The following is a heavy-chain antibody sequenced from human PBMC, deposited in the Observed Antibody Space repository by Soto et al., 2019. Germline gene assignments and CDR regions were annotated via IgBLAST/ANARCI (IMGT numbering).Heavy chain of an antibody. CDR2: ISANNGNT. D-gene: IGHD2-15*01. CDR3: ARARQRGYCSGGRCYTQRIRLFDY. J-gene: IGHJ4*02. Sequence: ASVKVSCKASGYTFTSYYMHWVQQAPGQGLEWMGIISANNGNTNYAQKLQGRVTMTTDTSTSTAYMELRSLRSDDTAVYYCARARQRGYCSGGRCYTQRIRLFDYWGQGTLVTVSS. V-gene: IGHV1-18*04. CDR1: GYTFTSYY.